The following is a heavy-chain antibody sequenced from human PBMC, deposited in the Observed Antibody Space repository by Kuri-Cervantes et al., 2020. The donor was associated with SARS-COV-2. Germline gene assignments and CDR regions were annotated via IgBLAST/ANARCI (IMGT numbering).Heavy chain of an antibody. CDR3: ARDSWEPPYYYYMDV. J-gene: IGHJ6*03. CDR2: VSYNGTNK. D-gene: IGHD1-26*01. Sequence: GESLKISCAASQFTFTDYAIHWVRQTPGKGLEWVSVVSYNGTNKYYADSVKGRFTISRDNYKNTLYLQMNSLRAEDTAVYYCARDSWEPPYYYYMDVWGKGTTVTVSS. V-gene: IGHV3-30-3*01. CDR1: QFTFTDYA.